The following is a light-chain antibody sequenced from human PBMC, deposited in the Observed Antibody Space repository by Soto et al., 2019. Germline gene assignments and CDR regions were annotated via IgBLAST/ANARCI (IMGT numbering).Light chain of an antibody. CDR3: SSYAGSNNLGV. V-gene: IGLV2-8*01. Sequence: QSVLTQPPSASGSPGQSVTISCTGTSSDVGAYNYVSWYQQHPGKAPKLMIYEVTKRPSGVPDRFSGSQSGNTASLTVSGLQAEDEADYYCSSYAGSNNLGVFGGGTKLTVL. CDR2: EVT. J-gene: IGLJ2*01. CDR1: SSDVGAYNY.